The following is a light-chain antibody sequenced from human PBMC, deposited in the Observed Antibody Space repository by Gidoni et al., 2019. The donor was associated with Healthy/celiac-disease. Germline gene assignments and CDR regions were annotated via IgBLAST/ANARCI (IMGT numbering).Light chain of an antibody. CDR2: GKN. CDR1: SLRSYY. Sequence: SSELTQDPAVSVALGQTVRITCQGDSLRSYYASWYQQKPGQAPVLVIYGKNNRPSGIPDRFSGSSSGNTASVTITGAQAEDEADYYCNSRDSSGNQVVFGGGTKLTVL. V-gene: IGLV3-19*01. CDR3: NSRDSSGNQVV. J-gene: IGLJ2*01.